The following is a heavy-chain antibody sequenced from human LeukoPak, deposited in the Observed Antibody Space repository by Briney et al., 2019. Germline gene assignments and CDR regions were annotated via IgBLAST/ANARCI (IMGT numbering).Heavy chain of an antibody. CDR2: ISASGGST. J-gene: IGHJ6*02. CDR1: EFTFSSYA. V-gene: IGHV3-23*01. Sequence: GGSLRLSCAASEFTFSSYAMQWVRQAPGKGLEWVSGISASGGSTYYVDSVKGRFTISRDDSKNTLYLQMNSLRAEDTATYYCAKYVSAKGPPYGLDVWGQGTTVTVSS. CDR3: AKYVSAKGPPYGLDV. D-gene: IGHD2/OR15-2a*01.